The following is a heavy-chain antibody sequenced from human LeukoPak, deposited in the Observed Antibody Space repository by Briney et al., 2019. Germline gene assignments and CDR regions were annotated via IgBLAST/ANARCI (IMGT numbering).Heavy chain of an antibody. CDR3: ARGIWWPHSGLDY. D-gene: IGHD5-12*01. V-gene: IGHV1-18*01. J-gene: IGHJ4*02. CDR2: ISANTGNT. CDR1: VYTFTIYG. Sequence: GASVTVSCTASVYTFTIYGISWVRLAPGQGLEWMGWISANTGNTKYAQNLQGRVTMTTDTSTSTAYMELTSLRSDDTAVYYCARGIWWPHSGLDYWGQGTLVTVSS.